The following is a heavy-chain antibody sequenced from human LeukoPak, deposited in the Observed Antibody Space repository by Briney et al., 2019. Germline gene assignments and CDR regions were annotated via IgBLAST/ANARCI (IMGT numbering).Heavy chain of an antibody. CDR2: IYYSGST. D-gene: IGHD3-3*02. J-gene: IGHJ4*02. V-gene: IGHV4-39*01. CDR1: GGFISSSNYY. Sequence: SETLSLTCTVSGGFISSSNYYWGWIRQPPGKELEWIGSIYYSGSTYYNPSLKSRVTISLDTSKNQFSLKLSSVTAADTAVYYCASLALLARLNYWGQGTLVTVSS. CDR3: ASLALLARLNY.